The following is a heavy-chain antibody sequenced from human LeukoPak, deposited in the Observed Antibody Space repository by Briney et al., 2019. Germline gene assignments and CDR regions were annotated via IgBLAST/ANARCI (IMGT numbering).Heavy chain of an antibody. V-gene: IGHV3-66*02. CDR3: ARDEWVILRAY. J-gene: IGHJ4*02. CDR1: GFTVSSNY. D-gene: IGHD3-22*01. Sequence: PGGSLRLSCAASGFTVSSNYMGWVRQAPGKGLEWLSIIYSGGSTYYADSVKGRFTISRDNSKNTLYLQMNSLRAEDTAVYYCARDEWVILRAYWGQGTLVTVSS. CDR2: IYSGGST.